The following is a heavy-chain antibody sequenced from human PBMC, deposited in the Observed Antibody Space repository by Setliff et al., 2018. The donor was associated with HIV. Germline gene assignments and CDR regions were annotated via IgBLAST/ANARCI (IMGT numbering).Heavy chain of an antibody. CDR3: ASDPSYGSSLYYYMDA. Sequence: GGSLRLSCAASGFTFSTYAMNWVRQTPGKGLEWVSYIGASSANIHYADSVRGRFTISRDNAKNTLYLQMNSLRGDDTAVYYCASDPSYGSSLYYYMDAWGKGTTVTVSS. D-gene: IGHD6-13*01. V-gene: IGHV3-48*01. CDR1: GFTFSTYA. J-gene: IGHJ6*03. CDR2: IGASSANI.